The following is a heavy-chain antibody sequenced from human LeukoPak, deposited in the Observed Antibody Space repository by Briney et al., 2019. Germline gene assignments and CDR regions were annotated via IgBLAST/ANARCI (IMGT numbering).Heavy chain of an antibody. V-gene: IGHV1-2*02. CDR2: IDSDSGAT. CDR1: GYTFTGYY. J-gene: IGHJ5*02. Sequence: ASLKVSCKASGYTFTGYYIHWVRQAPGQGLEWMGWIDSDSGATNYPQKFQGRVTMTRDTSITTAYMELGRLRSDDTAVYYCARGPFRNVETAMVASRFDPWGQGTLVTVS. CDR3: ARGPFRNVETAMVASRFDP. D-gene: IGHD5-18*01.